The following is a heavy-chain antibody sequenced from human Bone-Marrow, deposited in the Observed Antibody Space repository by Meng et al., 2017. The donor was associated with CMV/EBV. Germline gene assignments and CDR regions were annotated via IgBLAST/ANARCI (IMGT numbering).Heavy chain of an antibody. V-gene: IGHV1-46*01. J-gene: IGHJ4*02. CDR3: ARAYDFWSGRRVIFDY. D-gene: IGHD3-3*01. Sequence: ASVKVSCKASGYTFTRSFIHWVRQAPGQGLEWMGIINPSGGSTTYAQKFQGRVSMTRDTSTSTVYMDLSSLTFEDTAVYYCARAYDFWSGRRVIFDYWGQGTLVTVSS. CDR2: INPSGGST. CDR1: GYTFTRSF.